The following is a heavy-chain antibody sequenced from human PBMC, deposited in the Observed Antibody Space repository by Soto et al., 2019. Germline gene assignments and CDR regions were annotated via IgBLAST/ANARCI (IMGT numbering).Heavy chain of an antibody. Sequence: QVQLVEAGGGVVQPGRSLRLSCAASGFTFSSYALHWVRQAPGKGLEWVAVISYDGSNKYYADSVKGRFTISRDNSKNTLYLQMTSLRAEDTAVYYCARDNANPAKYCSGGSCYSGSRYYYGMDVWGQGTTVTVSS. CDR3: ARDNANPAKYCSGGSCYSGSRYYYGMDV. V-gene: IGHV3-30-3*01. J-gene: IGHJ6*02. CDR1: GFTFSSYA. D-gene: IGHD2-15*01. CDR2: ISYDGSNK.